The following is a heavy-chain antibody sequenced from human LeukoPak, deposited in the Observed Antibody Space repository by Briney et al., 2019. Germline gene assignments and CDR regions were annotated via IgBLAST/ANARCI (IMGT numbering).Heavy chain of an antibody. CDR1: GGTFSNYA. D-gene: IGHD6-19*01. Sequence: VASVKVSCKASGGTFSNYAVSWVRQAPGQGLEWMGWISAYNGDTKYAQKFQGRVTMTTDTSTSTAFMEVRSLRSDDTAVYYCARDPSNTSGWKTWFDPWGQGTLVTVSS. CDR3: ARDPSNTSGWKTWFDP. J-gene: IGHJ5*02. CDR2: ISAYNGDT. V-gene: IGHV1-18*01.